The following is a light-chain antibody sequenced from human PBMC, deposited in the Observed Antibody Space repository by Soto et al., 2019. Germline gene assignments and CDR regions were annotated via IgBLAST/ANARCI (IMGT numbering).Light chain of an antibody. J-gene: IGLJ1*01. CDR2: SNN. CDR1: SSNIGSNT. CDR3: AAWDDSLNGLYV. Sequence: ALTQPPSASGTPGQRVTISCSGSSSNIGSNTVNWYQQLPGTAPKLLIHSNNQRPSGVPDRFSGSKSGTSASLAISGLQSEDEADYYCAAWDDSLNGLYVFGTGTKVTVL. V-gene: IGLV1-44*01.